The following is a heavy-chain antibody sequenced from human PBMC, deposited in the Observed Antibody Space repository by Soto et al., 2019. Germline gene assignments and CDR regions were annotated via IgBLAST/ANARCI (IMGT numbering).Heavy chain of an antibody. D-gene: IGHD2-21*02. V-gene: IGHV1-2*04. CDR1: GYTFTGYY. Sequence: GASVKVSCKASGYTFTGYYMHWVRQAPGQGLEWMGLINPNSGGTNYAQKFQGWVTMTRDTSISTAYMELSRLRSDDTAVYYCARDMAYCGGDCSLRGSDAFDIWGQGTMVTVSS. CDR3: ARDMAYCGGDCSLRGSDAFDI. CDR2: INPNSGGT. J-gene: IGHJ3*02.